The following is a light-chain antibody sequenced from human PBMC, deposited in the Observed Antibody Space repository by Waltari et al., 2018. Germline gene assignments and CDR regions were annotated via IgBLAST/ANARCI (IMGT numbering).Light chain of an antibody. V-gene: IGLV1-44*01. CDR1: RPNHERNN. J-gene: IGLJ3*02. CDR2: RNN. CDR3: AAWDDRLNGPV. Sequence: QSVLTPPPSAAGAPGQRVTIDCSGGRPNHERNNVNWYQQLPGTAPKLLIYRNNQRPSGVPDRFSGSKSGTSASLGISGLQSEDEADYYCAAWDDRLNGPVFGGGTKLTVL.